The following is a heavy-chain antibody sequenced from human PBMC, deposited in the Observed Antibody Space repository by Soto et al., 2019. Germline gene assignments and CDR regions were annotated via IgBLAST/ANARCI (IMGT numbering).Heavy chain of an antibody. J-gene: IGHJ3*02. D-gene: IGHD2-2*01. CDR3: TTDIYCSSTSCFGAFDI. CDR1: GFTFSNAW. V-gene: IGHV3-15*01. CDR2: IKSKTDGGTT. Sequence: EVQLVESGGGLVKPGGSLRLSCAASGFTFSNAWMSWVRQAPGKGLEWVGRIKSKTDGGTTDYAAPVKGRFTISRDDSKTTLYLQMNSLKTEDTAVYYCTTDIYCSSTSCFGAFDIWGQGTMVTVSS.